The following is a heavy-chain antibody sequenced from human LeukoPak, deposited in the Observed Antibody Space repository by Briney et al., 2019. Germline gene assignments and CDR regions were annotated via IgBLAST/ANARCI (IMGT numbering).Heavy chain of an antibody. D-gene: IGHD3-22*01. CDR3: ARSHYYDSSGYYPGDAFDI. V-gene: IGHV1-2*04. CDR2: INPNSGGT. Sequence: ASVKVSCKASGYTFTGYYMHWVRQAPAQGLEWMGRINPNSGGTNYAQKFQGWVTMTRDTSVSTAYMELSRLRSDDTAVYYCARSHYYDSSGYYPGDAFDIWGQGTMVTVSS. J-gene: IGHJ3*02. CDR1: GYTFTGYY.